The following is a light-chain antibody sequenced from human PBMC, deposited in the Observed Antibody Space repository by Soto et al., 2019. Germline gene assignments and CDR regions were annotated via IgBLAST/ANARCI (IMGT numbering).Light chain of an antibody. V-gene: IGLV2-23*02. CDR3: CSYAGSSTYV. CDR2: EVS. Sequence: QSARTQPASFSGSPGQSITISCTGTSGDVGSYNLVSWYQQHPGKAPKLMIYEVSKRPSGVSNRFSGSKSGNTASLTISGLQAEDEADYYCCSYAGSSTYVFGTGTKVTVL. J-gene: IGLJ1*01. CDR1: SGDVGSYNL.